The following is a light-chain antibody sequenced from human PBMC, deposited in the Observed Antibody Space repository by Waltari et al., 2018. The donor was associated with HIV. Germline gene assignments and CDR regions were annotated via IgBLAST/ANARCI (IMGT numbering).Light chain of an antibody. CDR2: RDN. J-gene: IGLJ2*01. CDR1: SIGSKS. CDR3: QIWDSSTVV. Sequence: QPLSVSVALGQTARITCGGNSIGSKSVHWYQQRPGQAPVLVIYRDNNRPSGIPERFSGSSSGNTATLTISRAQAGDESDYYCQIWDSSTVVFGGGTKLTVL. V-gene: IGLV3-9*01.